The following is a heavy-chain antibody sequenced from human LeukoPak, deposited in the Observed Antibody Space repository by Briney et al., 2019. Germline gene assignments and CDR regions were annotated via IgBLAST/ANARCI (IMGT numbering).Heavy chain of an antibody. CDR1: GFTFSSYS. J-gene: IGHJ4*02. CDR3: ARGLGEFSPPDY. Sequence: GGSLRLSCAASGFTFSSYSMNWVRQAPGKGLEWVAVISYDGSNKYYADSVKGRFTISRDNSKNTLYLQMNSLRAEDTAVYYCARGLGEFSPPDYWGQGTLVTVSS. D-gene: IGHD3-16*01. CDR2: ISYDGSNK. V-gene: IGHV3-30*03.